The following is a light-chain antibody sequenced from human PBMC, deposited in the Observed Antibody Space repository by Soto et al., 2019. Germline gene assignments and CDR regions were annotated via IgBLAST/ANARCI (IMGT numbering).Light chain of an antibody. J-gene: IGKJ2*01. V-gene: IGKV1-39*01. CDR2: SAS. Sequence: DIQMTQSPASLSASVGDRVTITCRASQTISSYLNWYQQKAGAAPKLLIYSASTLQSGVQSRFSGSGFGTDYTLTISSLQPADFVLYYCQQTLRTHQTFGQGTQREIK. CDR3: QQTLRTHQT. CDR1: QTISSY.